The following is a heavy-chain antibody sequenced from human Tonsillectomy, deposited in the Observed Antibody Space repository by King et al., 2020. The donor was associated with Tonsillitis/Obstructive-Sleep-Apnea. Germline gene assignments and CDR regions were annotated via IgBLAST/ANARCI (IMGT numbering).Heavy chain of an antibody. J-gene: IGHJ4*02. CDR2: IHAGDGDT. V-gene: IGHV1-3*01. Sequence: VQLVQSGAEVKKPGASVKVSCKASGYTFTNYAMYWVRQAPGQRLEWMGWIHAGDGDTKYSQNFQGRVTITRDTSASTAYMELSNLRPEDTAVYYCARAFSQQLAFDYWGQGTLVTVSS. CDR1: GYTFTNYA. CDR3: ARAFSQQLAFDY. D-gene: IGHD6-13*01.